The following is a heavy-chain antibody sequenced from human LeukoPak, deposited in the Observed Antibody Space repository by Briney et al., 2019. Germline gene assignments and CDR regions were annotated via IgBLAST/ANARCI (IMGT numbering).Heavy chain of an antibody. Sequence: PSETLSLTCTVSGGSISSGGYYWSWIRQHPGKGLEWIGYIYYSGSTYYNPSLKSRVTISVDTSKNQFSLKLSSVTAADTAVYYCAMIGYSSGWSPFDYWGQGTLVTVSS. CDR3: AMIGYSSGWSPFDY. CDR2: IYYSGST. V-gene: IGHV4-31*03. J-gene: IGHJ4*02. CDR1: GGSISSGGYY. D-gene: IGHD6-19*01.